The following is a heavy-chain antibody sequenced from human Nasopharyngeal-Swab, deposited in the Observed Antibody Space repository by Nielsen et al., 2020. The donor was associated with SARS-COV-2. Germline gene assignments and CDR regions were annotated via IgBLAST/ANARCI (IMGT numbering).Heavy chain of an antibody. D-gene: IGHD2/OR15-2a*01. CDR3: ARDIGVGLLDAFDI. CDR1: GGPISSYY. J-gene: IGHJ3*02. Sequence: SETLSLTCTVSGGPISSYYWSWIRQPPGKGLEWIGYIYYSGSTNYNPSLKSRVTISVDTSKNQFSLKLSSVTAVDTAVYYCARDIGVGLLDAFDIWGQGTMVTVSS. CDR2: IYYSGST. V-gene: IGHV4-59*01.